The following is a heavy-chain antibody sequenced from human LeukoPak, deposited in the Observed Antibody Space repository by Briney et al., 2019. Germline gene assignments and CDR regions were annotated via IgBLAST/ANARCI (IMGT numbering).Heavy chain of an antibody. V-gene: IGHV4-39*01. D-gene: IGHD2-15*01. CDR3: ARVDIVTVPSANFDC. CDR1: GGSISTNSYY. CDR2: IFYSGNT. Sequence: SETLSLTCFVSGGSISTNSYYWGWVRQPPGKGLEWIGSIFYSGNTYYNPSFRSRVSLSVDTSKNQFSLKLFSVTAVDTAVYYCARVDIVTVPSANFDCWGQGTLVTVSS. J-gene: IGHJ4*02.